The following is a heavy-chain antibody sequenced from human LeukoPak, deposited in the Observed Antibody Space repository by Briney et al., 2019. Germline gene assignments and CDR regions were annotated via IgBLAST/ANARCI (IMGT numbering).Heavy chain of an antibody. Sequence: PSETLSLTCTVSGGSISTYYWSWMRQPPGEGLEWIGYIYYRRSTNYTPSLKSRVTISGDTSKTQFSLKLSSVTAADKAVSYCARYSYARSGFGPDYWGKGTMVTVSS. CDR3: ARYSYARSGFGPDY. CDR1: GGSISTYY. CDR2: IYYRRST. D-gene: IGHD3-22*01. J-gene: IGHJ4*02. V-gene: IGHV4-59*01.